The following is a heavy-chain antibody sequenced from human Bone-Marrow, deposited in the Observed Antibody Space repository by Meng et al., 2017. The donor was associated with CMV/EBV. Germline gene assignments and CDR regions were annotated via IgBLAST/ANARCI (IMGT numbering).Heavy chain of an antibody. D-gene: IGHD2-15*01. CDR1: GGSISSGDYY. V-gene: IGHV4-30-4*08. CDR3: ARVDCSGGSCYGAWFDP. CDR2: IYYSGST. Sequence: LRLSCTVSGGSISSGDYYWSWIRQPPGKGLEWIGYIYYSGSTYYNPSLKSRVTISVDTSKNQFSLKLSSVTAADTAVYYCARVDCSGGSCYGAWFDPWVQGTLVTVSS. J-gene: IGHJ5*02.